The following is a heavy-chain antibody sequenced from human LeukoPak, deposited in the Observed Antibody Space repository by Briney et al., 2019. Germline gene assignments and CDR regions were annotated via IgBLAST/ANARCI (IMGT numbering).Heavy chain of an antibody. J-gene: IGHJ4*02. V-gene: IGHV1-8*01. Sequence: ASVKVSCKASGYTFTSYDINWVRQATGQGLEWMGWMNPNSGNTGYAQKFQGRVTMTRNTSISTAYMELSSLRSEDTAVYYCARTGSYAPPSGYWGQETLVTVSS. D-gene: IGHD1-14*01. CDR1: GYTFTSYD. CDR2: MNPNSGNT. CDR3: ARTGSYAPPSGY.